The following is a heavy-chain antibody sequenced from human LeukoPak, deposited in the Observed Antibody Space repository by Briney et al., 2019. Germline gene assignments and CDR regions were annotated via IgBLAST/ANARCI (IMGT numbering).Heavy chain of an antibody. V-gene: IGHV3-74*01. J-gene: IGHJ5*02. CDR3: ARGGSGARTSWFDP. D-gene: IGHD3-10*01. Sequence: GGSLRLSCAASGFTFSSYWVHWVRQAPGKGLVWVSRINSDGSSTSYADSVKGRFTISRDNAKNTLYLQMNSLRAEDTAVYYCARGGSGARTSWFDPWGQGTLVTVSS. CDR1: GFTFSSYW. CDR2: INSDGSST.